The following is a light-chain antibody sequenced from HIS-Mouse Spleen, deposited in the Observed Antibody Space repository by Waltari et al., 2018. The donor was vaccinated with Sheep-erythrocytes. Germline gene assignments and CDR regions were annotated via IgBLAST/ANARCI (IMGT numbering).Light chain of an antibody. CDR1: QSIRSY. CDR3: QQSYSTPPLT. J-gene: IGKJ4*01. V-gene: IGKV1-39*01. Sequence: DIQMTQSPSSLSASVGDRVTITCLASQSIRSYLNWYQQKPGKAPKLLIYAASSLQSGVPSRFSGSGSGTDFTLTISSLQPEDFATYYCQQSYSTPPLTFGGGTKVEIK. CDR2: AAS.